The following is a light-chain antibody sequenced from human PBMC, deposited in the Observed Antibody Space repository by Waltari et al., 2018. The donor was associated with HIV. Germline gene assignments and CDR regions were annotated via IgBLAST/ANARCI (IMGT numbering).Light chain of an antibody. V-gene: IGKV2-28*01. CDR2: LAY. CDR1: QSLLHSSGYNF. J-gene: IGKJ4*01. Sequence: IVMTQSPLSLSVTPGEPASIPCTSNQSLLHSSGYNFLDWYMQKPGQSPQVLIYLAYNRASGVPARFSGSGSATDFTLKISRVEAEDVGFYYCMQGLQIPLTFGGGTKVEIK. CDR3: MQGLQIPLT.